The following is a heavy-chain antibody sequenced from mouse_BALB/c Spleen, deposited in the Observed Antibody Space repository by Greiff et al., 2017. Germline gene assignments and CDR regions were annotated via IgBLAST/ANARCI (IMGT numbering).Heavy chain of an antibody. J-gene: IGHJ3*01. CDR1: GFTFSSYA. Sequence: EVQLVESGGGLVKPGGSLKLSCAASGFTFSSYAMSWVRQSPEKRLEWVAEISSGGSYTYYPDTVTGRFTISRDNAKNTLYLEMSSLRSEDTAMYYCARDGSMVTKAWFAYWGQGTLVTVSA. V-gene: IGHV5-9-4*01. CDR2: ISSGGSYT. D-gene: IGHD2-10*02. CDR3: ARDGSMVTKAWFAY.